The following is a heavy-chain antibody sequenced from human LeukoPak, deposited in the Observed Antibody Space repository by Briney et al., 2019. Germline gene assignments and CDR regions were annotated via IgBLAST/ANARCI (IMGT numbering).Heavy chain of an antibody. CDR1: GGTFSSYA. V-gene: IGHV1-69*05. D-gene: IGHD1-26*01. Sequence: SVKVSCKASGGTFSSYAISWVRQAPGQGLEWRGRIIPIFGTANYAQKFQGRVTITTDESTSTAYMELSSLRSEDTAMYYCAIESGSYFGLRYFDYWGQGTLVTVSS. CDR3: AIESGSYFGLRYFDY. CDR2: IIPIFGTA. J-gene: IGHJ4*02.